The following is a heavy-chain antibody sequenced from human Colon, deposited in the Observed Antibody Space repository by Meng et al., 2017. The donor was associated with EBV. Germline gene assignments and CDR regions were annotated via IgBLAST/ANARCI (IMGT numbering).Heavy chain of an antibody. Sequence: QGHLQGSGPGLVAPSQTLALTCTVSVGSMSSGNYYWSWIRQPPGKGLEWIGYIHHSGSAYYNPSLKSRVSISVDTSKNQFSLNLNSMTAADTAVYYCVSFDHIPRRNYFDYWGQGTLVTVSS. D-gene: IGHD2-21*01. V-gene: IGHV4-30-4*01. CDR3: VSFDHIPRRNYFDY. CDR1: VGSMSSGNYY. CDR2: IHHSGSA. J-gene: IGHJ4*02.